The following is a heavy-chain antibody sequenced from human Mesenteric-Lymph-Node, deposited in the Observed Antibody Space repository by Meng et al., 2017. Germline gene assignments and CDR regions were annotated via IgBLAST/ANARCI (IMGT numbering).Heavy chain of an antibody. V-gene: IGHV4-31*03. D-gene: IGHD2-21*02. CDR3: ARDYCGGDCYSGGTWFDS. CDR2: IYYSGST. Sequence: QVQLQESGPGLVKPSQTLSLTCTVSGGSISRGGYDWSWIRQHPGKGLEWIGYIYYSGSTYYNPSLKSRVTISVDTSKNQFSLKLSSVTAADTAVYYCARDYCGGDCYSGGTWFDSWGQGTLVTVSS. CDR1: GGSISRGGYD. J-gene: IGHJ5*01.